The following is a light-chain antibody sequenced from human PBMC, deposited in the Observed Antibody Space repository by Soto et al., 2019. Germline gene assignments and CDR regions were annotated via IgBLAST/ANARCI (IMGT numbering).Light chain of an antibody. CDR3: QVWDSSTVV. J-gene: IGLJ2*01. CDR2: RDT. CDR1: NIGRKN. Sequence: SSELTQPLSVSVALGQTARITCGGNNIGRKNVHWYHQKPGQAPVLVIYRDTNRPSGIPERFSGSNSGNTATLIISRAQAGDEADYYCQVWDSSTVVFGGGTKLTVL. V-gene: IGLV3-9*01.